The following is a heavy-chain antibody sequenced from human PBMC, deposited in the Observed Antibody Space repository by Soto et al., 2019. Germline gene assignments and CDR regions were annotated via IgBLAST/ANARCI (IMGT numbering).Heavy chain of an antibody. CDR1: GGSISSYY. CDR3: ARDLSSSLFDY. D-gene: IGHD6-13*01. J-gene: IGHJ4*02. V-gene: IGHV4-59*01. Sequence: SETLSLTCTVSGGSISSYYWSWIRQPPGKGLEWIGYIYYSGSTNYNPSLKSRVTISVDTSKNQFSLKLSSVTAADTAVYYCARDLSSSLFDYWRQGTLVTVSS. CDR2: IYYSGST.